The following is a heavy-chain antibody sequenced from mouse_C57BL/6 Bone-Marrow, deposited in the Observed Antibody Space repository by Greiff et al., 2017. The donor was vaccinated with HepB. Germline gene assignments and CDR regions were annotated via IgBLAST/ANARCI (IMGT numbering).Heavy chain of an antibody. CDR1: GFNIKDDY. CDR2: IDPENGDT. J-gene: IGHJ2*01. Sequence: EVQLQQSGAELVRPGASVKLSCTASGFNIKDDYMHWVKQRPEQGLEWIGWIDPENGDTEYASKFQGNATITADTSTNTAYLQLSSLKSEDTAVYYCTTAQAEDYWGQGTTLTVSS. CDR3: TTAQAEDY. V-gene: IGHV14-4*01. D-gene: IGHD3-2*02.